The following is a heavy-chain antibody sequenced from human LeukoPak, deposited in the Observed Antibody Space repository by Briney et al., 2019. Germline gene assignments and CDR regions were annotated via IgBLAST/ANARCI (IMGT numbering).Heavy chain of an antibody. V-gene: IGHV1-69*13. J-gene: IGHJ4*02. Sequence: SVKVSCKASGGTFSSYAISWVRQAPGQGLEWMGGIIPIFGTANYAQKFQGRVTITADESTSTAYMELSSLRSEDTAVYYCARGNPPYAPPDYWGQGTLVTVSS. CDR2: IIPIFGTA. CDR3: ARGNPPYAPPDY. D-gene: IGHD2-2*01. CDR1: GGTFSSYA.